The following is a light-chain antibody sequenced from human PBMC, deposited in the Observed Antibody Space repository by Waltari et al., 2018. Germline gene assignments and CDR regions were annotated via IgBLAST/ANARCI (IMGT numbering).Light chain of an antibody. V-gene: IGLV2-11*01. J-gene: IGLJ2*01. CDR2: DVS. Sequence: QSALTQPRPVSGSPGQSVTISCTGTSSDDGGYNSASGYQQHPGKGPKLMIYDVSKRPSGVPDRFSGSKSGNTASLTISGLQAEDEADYYCCSYAGSYTFEVFGGGTKLTVL. CDR3: CSYAGSYTFEV. CDR1: SSDDGGYNS.